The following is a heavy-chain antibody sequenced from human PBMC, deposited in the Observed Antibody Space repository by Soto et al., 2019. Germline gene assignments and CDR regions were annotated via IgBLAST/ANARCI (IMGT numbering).Heavy chain of an antibody. J-gene: IGHJ6*02. CDR2: INSDRSST. D-gene: IGHD1-1*01. Sequence: AGGSLSLSCAASGFTFSSSWMHWVRQAPGKELVWVTSINSDRSSTSYADSVKGRFTISRDNAKNTLYLQMNSLRAEDTAVYYCARCGDRYNQRYYYGMDVCGQGTTVTVSS. CDR3: ARCGDRYNQRYYYGMDV. CDR1: GFTFSSSW. V-gene: IGHV3-74*01.